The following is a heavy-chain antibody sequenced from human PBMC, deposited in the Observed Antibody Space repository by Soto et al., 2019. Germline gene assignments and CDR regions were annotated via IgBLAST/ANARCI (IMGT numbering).Heavy chain of an antibody. CDR3: ARAPPIAARLYGALGANDY. V-gene: IGHV3-21*01. CDR1: GFTFSSYS. J-gene: IGHJ4*02. Sequence: PGGSLRLSCAASGFTFSSYSMNWVRQAPGKGLEWVSSISSSSSYIYYADSVKGRFTISRDNAKNSLYLQMDSLRAEDTAVYYCARAPPIAARLYGALGANDYWGQGTLVTVSS. D-gene: IGHD6-6*01. CDR2: ISSSSSYI.